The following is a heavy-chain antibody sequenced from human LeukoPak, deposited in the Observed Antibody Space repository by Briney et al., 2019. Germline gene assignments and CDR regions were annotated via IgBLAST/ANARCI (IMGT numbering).Heavy chain of an antibody. CDR1: GYTFTSYD. CDR3: ARGEDSSGYYGY. D-gene: IGHD3-22*01. Sequence: ASVKVSCKASGYTFTSYDINWVRQATGQGLEWMGWMNPNSGNTGHAQKFQGRVTMTRNTSISTAYMELSSLRSEDTAVYYCARGEDSSGYYGYWGQGTLVTVSS. CDR2: MNPNSGNT. J-gene: IGHJ4*02. V-gene: IGHV1-8*01.